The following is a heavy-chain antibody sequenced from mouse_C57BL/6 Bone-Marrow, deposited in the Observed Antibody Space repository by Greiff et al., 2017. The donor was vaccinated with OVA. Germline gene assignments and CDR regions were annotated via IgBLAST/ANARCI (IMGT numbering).Heavy chain of an antibody. Sequence: QVQLKESGAELVRPGASVTLSCKASGYTFTDYEMHWVKQTPVHGLEWIGAIDPETGGTAYNQKFKGKAILTADKSSSTAYMELRSLTSEDSAVYYCTRGIFLISSGYFDVWGTGTTVTVSS. CDR3: TRGIFLISSGYFDV. D-gene: IGHD6-1*01. CDR1: GYTFTDYE. V-gene: IGHV1-15*01. CDR2: IDPETGGT. J-gene: IGHJ1*03.